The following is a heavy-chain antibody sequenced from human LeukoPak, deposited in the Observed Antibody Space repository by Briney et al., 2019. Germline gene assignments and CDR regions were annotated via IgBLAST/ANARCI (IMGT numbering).Heavy chain of an antibody. V-gene: IGHV3-20*04. CDR3: ASLSGYDSSYDAFDI. Sequence: GGSLRLSCAASGFTFDDYGMSWVRQAPGKGLEWVSGINWNGGSTGYADSVKGRFTISRDNAKNSLYLQMNSLRAEDTALYYCASLSGYDSSYDAFDIWGQGTMVTVSS. J-gene: IGHJ3*02. CDR1: GFTFDDYG. D-gene: IGHD3-22*01. CDR2: INWNGGST.